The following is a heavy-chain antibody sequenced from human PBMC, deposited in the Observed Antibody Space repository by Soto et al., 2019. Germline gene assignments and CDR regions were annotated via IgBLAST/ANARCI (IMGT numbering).Heavy chain of an antibody. D-gene: IGHD3-10*01. J-gene: IGHJ4*02. CDR1: GGSISSYY. V-gene: IGHV4-59*01. CDR3: ASMVRGPYYFDC. CDR2: IYYSGST. Sequence: SSETLSLTCTVSGGSISSYYWSWIRQPPGKGLEWIGYIYYSGSTNYNPSLKSRVTISVDTSKNQFSLKLSSVTAADTAVYYCASMVRGPYYFDCWGQGTLVTVSS.